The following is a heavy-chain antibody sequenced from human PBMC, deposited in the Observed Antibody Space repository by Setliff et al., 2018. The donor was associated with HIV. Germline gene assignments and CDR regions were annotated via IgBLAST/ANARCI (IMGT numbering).Heavy chain of an antibody. D-gene: IGHD3-22*01. Sequence: GESLKISCVTSGFTFTSHSMNWVRLRPGKGLEWVAPISGSGTYTHYADSVRGRFTVSRDNAKNSLWLQLDSLKVEDTALYFCVRSLSGNSSTYYWAFDFWGQGAPVTVSS. CDR1: GFTFTSHS. J-gene: IGHJ4*02. V-gene: IGHV3-21*01. CDR2: ISGSGTYT. CDR3: VRSLSGNSSTYYWAFDF.